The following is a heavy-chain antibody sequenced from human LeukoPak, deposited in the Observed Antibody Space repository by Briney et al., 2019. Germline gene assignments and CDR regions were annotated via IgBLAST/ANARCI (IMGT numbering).Heavy chain of an antibody. Sequence: PGGSLRLTCAASGFTFSSYSMNWVRQAPGKGLEWVSYISSSSSTIYYADSVKGRFTISRDNAKNSLYLQMNSLRAEDTAVYYCARVDDFWSGYAYMDVWGKGITVTVSS. V-gene: IGHV3-48*04. CDR1: GFTFSSYS. CDR3: ARVDDFWSGYAYMDV. CDR2: ISSSSSTI. J-gene: IGHJ6*03. D-gene: IGHD3-3*01.